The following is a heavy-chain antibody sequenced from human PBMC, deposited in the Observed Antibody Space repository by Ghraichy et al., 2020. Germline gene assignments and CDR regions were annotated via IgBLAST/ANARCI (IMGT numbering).Heavy chain of an antibody. Sequence: SETLSLTCAVYGGSFSGYYWSWIRQPPGKGLEWIGEINHSGSTNYNPSLKSRVTISVDTSKNQFSLKLSSVTAADTAVYYCARGGRTLAPSNYVPHWGQGTLVTVSS. CDR2: INHSGST. J-gene: IGHJ4*02. V-gene: IGHV4-34*01. CDR1: GGSFSGYY. D-gene: IGHD4-11*01. CDR3: ARGGRTLAPSNYVPH.